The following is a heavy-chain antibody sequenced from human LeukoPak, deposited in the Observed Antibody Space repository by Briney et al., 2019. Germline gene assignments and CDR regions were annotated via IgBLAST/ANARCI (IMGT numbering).Heavy chain of an antibody. CDR3: TRDYDFWSGYYAFDY. J-gene: IGHJ4*02. CDR1: GFTFSSYA. V-gene: IGHV3-49*04. Sequence: GGSLRLSCAASGFTFSSYAMSWVRQAPGKGLEWVGFIRSKAYGGTTEYAASVKGRCTISRDDSKSIAYLQMNSLKTEDTAVYYCTRDYDFWSGYYAFDYWGQGTLVTVSS. CDR2: IRSKAYGGTT. D-gene: IGHD3-3*01.